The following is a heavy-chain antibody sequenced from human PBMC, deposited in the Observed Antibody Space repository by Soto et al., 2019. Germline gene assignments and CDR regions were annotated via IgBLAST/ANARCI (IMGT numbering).Heavy chain of an antibody. J-gene: IGHJ4*02. Sequence: SETLSLTCTVSGGSIISYYWSWIRQPPGKGLEWIGYIYYTGSTNYNPSLKSRVTISVDTSKNQFSLKLNSVTAADTAVYYCAKAVLSYDFWSGYSFDYWGQGTLVTVSS. CDR2: IYYTGST. D-gene: IGHD3-3*01. CDR3: AKAVLSYDFWSGYSFDY. CDR1: GGSIISYY. V-gene: IGHV4-59*01.